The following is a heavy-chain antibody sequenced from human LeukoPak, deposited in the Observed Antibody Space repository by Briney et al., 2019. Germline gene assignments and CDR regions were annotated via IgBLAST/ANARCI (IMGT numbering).Heavy chain of an antibody. V-gene: IGHV3-30-3*01. J-gene: IGHJ4*02. CDR2: ISYDGSNK. Sequence: GGSLRLSCAASGFTFSSYAMHWVRQAPGKGLEWVAVISYDGSNKYYADSVKGRFTISRDNSKNTLYLQMNSLRAEDTAVYYCASGGRSATPAYYFDYWGQGTLVTVSS. CDR1: GFTFSSYA. CDR3: ASGGRSATPAYYFDY. D-gene: IGHD2-15*01.